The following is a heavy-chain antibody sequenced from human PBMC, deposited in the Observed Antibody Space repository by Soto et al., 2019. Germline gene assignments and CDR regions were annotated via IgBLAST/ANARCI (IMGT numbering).Heavy chain of an antibody. CDR2: INAGNGNT. D-gene: IGHD2-2*02. J-gene: IGHJ4*02. CDR3: ARGNTGHGVDY. V-gene: IGHV1-3*01. Sequence: QVKLVQSGAEVKKPGASVKVSCKASGYTFTSYAMHWVRQAPGQRLEWMGWINAGNGNTKYSQKFQGRVTITRDTSASTAYMELSSLRSEDTAVYYCARGNTGHGVDYWGQGTLVTVSS. CDR1: GYTFTSYA.